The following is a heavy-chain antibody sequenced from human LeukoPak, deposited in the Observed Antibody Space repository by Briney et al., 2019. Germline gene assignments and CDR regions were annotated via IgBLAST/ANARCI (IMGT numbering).Heavy chain of an antibody. D-gene: IGHD3-3*01. V-gene: IGHV3-43D*03. CDR3: AKDRGDFWSGYFG. CDR1: GFTFDDYA. Sequence: PGGSLRLSCAASGFTFDDYAMHWVRQAPGKGLEGVSLISWDGGSTYYAYSVKGRFTISRDNSKNSLYLQMNSLRAEDTALYYCAKDRGDFWSGYFGWGQGTLVTVSS. J-gene: IGHJ4*02. CDR2: ISWDGGST.